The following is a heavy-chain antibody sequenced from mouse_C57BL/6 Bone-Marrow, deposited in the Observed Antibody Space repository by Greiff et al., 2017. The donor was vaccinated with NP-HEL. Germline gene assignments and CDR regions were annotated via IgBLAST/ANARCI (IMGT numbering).Heavy chain of an antibody. CDR2: ISNLAYSI. V-gene: IGHV5-15*04. D-gene: IGHD1-1*02. J-gene: IGHJ2*01. Sequence: EVKVEESGGGLVQPGGSLKLSCAASGFTFSEYGMAWVRQAPRKGPEWVAFISNLAYSIYYADTVTGRFTISRENAKNTLYLEMSSLRSEDTAMYYCARLGATEGYYFDYWGQGTTLTVSS. CDR1: GFTFSEYG. CDR3: ARLGATEGYYFDY.